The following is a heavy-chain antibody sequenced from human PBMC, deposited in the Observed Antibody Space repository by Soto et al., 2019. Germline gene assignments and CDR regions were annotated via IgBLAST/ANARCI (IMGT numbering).Heavy chain of an antibody. CDR3: ASSKRPTVLVDY. D-gene: IGHD2-8*02. CDR2: IYHSGTI. CDR1: GDSINSRNW. V-gene: IGHV4-4*02. Sequence: QVQLQESGPGLVKPSGTLSLTCAVSGDSINSRNWWSWVRQPPGKGLEWIGEIYHSGTINYNPSLKSRISISLDKSKNQFSLKLNSVTVADTAVYFCASSKRPTVLVDYWGQGALVTVSS. J-gene: IGHJ4*02.